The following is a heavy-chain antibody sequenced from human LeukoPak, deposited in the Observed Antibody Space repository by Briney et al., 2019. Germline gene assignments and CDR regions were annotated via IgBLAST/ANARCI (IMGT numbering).Heavy chain of an antibody. CDR2: IIPILGTA. CDR3: AREPLSKVGGVIMSREYGMDV. V-gene: IGHV1-69*13. D-gene: IGHD3-10*01. J-gene: IGHJ6*04. Sequence: ASVTVSCKASGGTFSSYAIRWVRQAPGQGLEWMGGIIPILGTADYAQKFQGRVTITADESMSTAYMELSSLRSEDTAMYYCAREPLSKVGGVIMSREYGMDVWGKGTTVTVSS. CDR1: GGTFSSYA.